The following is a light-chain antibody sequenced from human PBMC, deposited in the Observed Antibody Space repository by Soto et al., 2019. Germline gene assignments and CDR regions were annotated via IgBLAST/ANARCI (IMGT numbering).Light chain of an antibody. CDR2: KAS. CDR1: QSLLHSNGYNY. Sequence: ITQSPLSLPVTPGEPASISCRSSQSLLHSNGYNYLALYQQKPGKAPKLLIYKASTLKSGVPSRFSGSGSGTEFTLTISILQPDDFATYYCQLYNSYSEALGQGTKVDIK. V-gene: IGKV1-5*03. CDR3: QLYNSYSEA. J-gene: IGKJ1*01.